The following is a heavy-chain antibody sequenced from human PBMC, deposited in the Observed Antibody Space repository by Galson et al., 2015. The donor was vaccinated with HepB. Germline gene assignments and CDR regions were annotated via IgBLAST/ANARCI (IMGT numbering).Heavy chain of an antibody. J-gene: IGHJ4*02. CDR3: TYSDHLATDY. D-gene: IGHD4-17*01. Sequence: SLRLSCAASGFTFSSYSMHWVRQAPGKGLEWVAFISHAGTTEDYADSGRGRFSVSRDNSKDTLYLQMNRLRTYDTAVYWCTYSDHLATDYWGQGTLVTVSS. CDR1: GFTFSSYS. CDR2: ISHAGTTE. V-gene: IGHV3-30*04.